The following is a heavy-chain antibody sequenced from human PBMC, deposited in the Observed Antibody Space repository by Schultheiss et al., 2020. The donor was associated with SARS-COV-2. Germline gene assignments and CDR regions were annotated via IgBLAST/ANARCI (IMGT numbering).Heavy chain of an antibody. Sequence: GGSLRLSCAASGFTFSSYWMHWVRQAPGKGLEYVSAISSNGGSTYYADSVKGRFTISRDNSKNTLYLQMSSLRAEDTAVYYCVKNGGDFDWLLAFDYWGQGTLVTVSS. CDR3: VKNGGDFDWLLAFDY. CDR2: ISSNGGST. CDR1: GFTFSSYW. J-gene: IGHJ4*02. D-gene: IGHD3-9*01. V-gene: IGHV3-64D*08.